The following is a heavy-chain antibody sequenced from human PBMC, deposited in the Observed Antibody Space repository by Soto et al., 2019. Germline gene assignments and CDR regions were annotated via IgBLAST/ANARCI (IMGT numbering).Heavy chain of an antibody. V-gene: IGHV3-11*01. CDR1: GFTFSDYY. J-gene: IGHJ6*02. Sequence: QVQLVESGGGLVKPGGSLRLSCAASGFTFSDYYMSWIRQAPGKGLEWVSHISSSGSTIYYADAVKGRFTISRENAKTSLHLQMTGLRAEDTAVYYGARVGPPSYVWGQGTTVTVSS. CDR2: ISSSGSTI. CDR3: ARVGPPSYV.